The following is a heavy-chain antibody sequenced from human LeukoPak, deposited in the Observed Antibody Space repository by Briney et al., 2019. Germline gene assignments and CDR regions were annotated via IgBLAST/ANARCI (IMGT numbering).Heavy chain of an antibody. CDR1: GYIFTGYY. D-gene: IGHD6-13*01. J-gene: IGHJ4*02. Sequence: ASVKVSCKASGYIFTGYYMHWVRQAPGQGLEWMGWINPNSGGTNYAQKFQGWVTMTRDTSIRTAYMELSRLRSDDTAVYYCARVSSSWYDPWYFDYWGQGTLVTVSS. CDR3: ARVSSSWYDPWYFDY. V-gene: IGHV1-2*04. CDR2: INPNSGGT.